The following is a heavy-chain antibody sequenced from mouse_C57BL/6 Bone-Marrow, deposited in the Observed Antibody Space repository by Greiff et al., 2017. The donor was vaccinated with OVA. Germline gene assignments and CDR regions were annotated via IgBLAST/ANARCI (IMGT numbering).Heavy chain of an antibody. J-gene: IGHJ4*01. CDR2: ISNGGGST. D-gene: IGHD4-1*01. CDR3: ARHEVGHAMDY. V-gene: IGHV5-12*01. Sequence: EVQGVESGGGLVQPGGSLKLSCAASGFTFSDYYMYWVRQTPEKRLEWVAYISNGGGSTYYPDTVKGRFTISRDNAKNTLYLQMSRLKSEDTAMYYCARHEVGHAMDYWGQGTSVTVSS. CDR1: GFTFSDYY.